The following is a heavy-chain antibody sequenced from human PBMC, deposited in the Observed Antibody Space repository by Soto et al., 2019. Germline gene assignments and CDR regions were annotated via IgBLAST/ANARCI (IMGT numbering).Heavy chain of an antibody. V-gene: IGHV1-3*01. D-gene: IGHD3-3*01. J-gene: IGHJ4*02. CDR2: INPANGNT. CDR1: GYTFDTYA. CDR3: ARGPVLRFLEWFSNDY. Sequence: QVQLVQSGAEVKKPGSSVRVSCKASGYTFDTYAIHWVRQAPGQSLEWMGWINPANGNTTYSQKFQGRVAITRDASANTAFMELSGLLFEDTAVYYCARGPVLRFLEWFSNDYWGQGTLVTVYS.